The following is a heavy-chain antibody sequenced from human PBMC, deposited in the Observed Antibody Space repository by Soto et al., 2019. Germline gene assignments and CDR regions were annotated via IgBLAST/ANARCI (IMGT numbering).Heavy chain of an antibody. V-gene: IGHV1-46*03. CDR1: GYTFTSYY. J-gene: IGHJ6*03. CDR3: ARDQEPSTLYYDYYYMDV. CDR2: INPSGGST. Sequence: QMQLVQSGAEVKKPGASVTVSCKASGYTFTSYYIHWVRQAPAQGLEWMGLINPSGGSTSYAQKFQGRVTMTSDTSTSTVYMEVSGLRSEDTAVYYCARDQEPSTLYYDYYYMDVWGKGTTVTVSS.